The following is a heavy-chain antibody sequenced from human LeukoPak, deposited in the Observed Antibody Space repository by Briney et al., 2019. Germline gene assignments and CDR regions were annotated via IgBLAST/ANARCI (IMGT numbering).Heavy chain of an antibody. D-gene: IGHD1-26*01. CDR1: GFTFDDYG. CDR3: GRGRVGATGSG. Sequence: RASGSLRLSCAASGFTFDDYGMSWVRQAPGKGLEWVSGTNWSGGSTGYADSVRGRFTISAATATNSLELQMNSTIAADTSLYYCGRGRVGATGSGWGQGKMVTVSS. J-gene: IGHJ3*01. V-gene: IGHV3-20*04. CDR2: TNWSGGST.